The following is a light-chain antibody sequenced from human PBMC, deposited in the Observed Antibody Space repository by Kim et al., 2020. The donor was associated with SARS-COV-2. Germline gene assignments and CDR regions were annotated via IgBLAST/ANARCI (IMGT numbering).Light chain of an antibody. J-gene: IGLJ3*02. CDR1: SGHSSYI. CDR3: ETWNSNTRV. CDR2: LEGSGSY. V-gene: IGLV4-60*03. Sequence: QPVLTQSSSASASLGSSVKLTCTLSSGHSSYIIAWHQQQPGKAPRYLMKLEGSGSYNKGSGVPDRFSGSSSGADRYLTIANLRSEDEADYYCETWNSNTRVFGGGTKLTFL.